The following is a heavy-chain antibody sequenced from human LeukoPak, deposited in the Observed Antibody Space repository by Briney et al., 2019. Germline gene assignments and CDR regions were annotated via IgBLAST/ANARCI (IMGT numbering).Heavy chain of an antibody. J-gene: IGHJ5*02. CDR3: ARPRQYRWFDP. D-gene: IGHD2-2*02. Sequence: EASVKVSCKASGYTFTSYGISWVRQAPRQGLEWMGWISAYNGNTNYAQKLQGRVTMTTDTSTSTAYMELRSLRSDDTAVYYCARPRQYRWFDPWGQGTLVTVSS. V-gene: IGHV1-18*01. CDR1: GYTFTSYG. CDR2: ISAYNGNT.